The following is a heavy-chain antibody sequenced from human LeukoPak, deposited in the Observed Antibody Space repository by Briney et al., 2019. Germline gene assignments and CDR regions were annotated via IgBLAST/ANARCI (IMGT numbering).Heavy chain of an antibody. V-gene: IGHV3-23*01. CDR2: ISGSSSHT. J-gene: IGHJ4*02. CDR3: AKEHDYSNAAPEWGFDS. CDR1: GVTFSICA. D-gene: IGHD3-3*01. Sequence: GGSLRLSWAASGVTFSICAMRWVRQAPGKGLEWVSGISGSSSHTLDADSVRGRFIISRDNTRNTLYLHMNSLRAEDTALYYCAKEHDYSNAAPEWGFDSWGQGTLVTVSS.